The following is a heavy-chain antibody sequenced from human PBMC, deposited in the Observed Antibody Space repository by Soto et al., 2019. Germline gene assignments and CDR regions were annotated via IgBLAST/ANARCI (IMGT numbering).Heavy chain of an antibody. D-gene: IGHD3-22*01. V-gene: IGHV1-46*04. Sequence: ASVKVSCKASGYTLTSHWMHWVRQAPGQGLEWMGVINPSGESTSYAQKLQGRLTMTRDTSTNTVYMEVRSLRSEDTAVYYCARDNYYESSGSKGWYFDLWGRGTLVTVSS. J-gene: IGHJ2*01. CDR3: ARDNYYESSGSKGWYFDL. CDR2: INPSGEST. CDR1: GYTLTSHW.